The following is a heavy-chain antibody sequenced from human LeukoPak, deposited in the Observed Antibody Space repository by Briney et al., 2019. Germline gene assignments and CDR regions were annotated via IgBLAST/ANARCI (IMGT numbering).Heavy chain of an antibody. D-gene: IGHD2-15*01. CDR3: AREVAAYGGPSVGPFDY. CDR2: IIPIFGTA. V-gene: IGHV1-69*05. Sequence: WASVKVSCKASGGTFSSYAISWVRQAPGQGLEWMGGIIPIFGTANYAQKFQGRVTITTDKSTSTAYMELSSLRSEDTAVYYCAREVAAYGGPSVGPFDYWGQGTLVTVSS. J-gene: IGHJ4*02. CDR1: GGTFSSYA.